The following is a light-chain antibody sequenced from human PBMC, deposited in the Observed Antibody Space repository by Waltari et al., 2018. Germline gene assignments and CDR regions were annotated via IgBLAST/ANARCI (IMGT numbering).Light chain of an antibody. J-gene: IGKJ1*01. Sequence: EIVLTPSPGTLSLSPGERGPLSCRASQSVSNKYLAWYQQKPGQAPRLLIYGASHRATGIPDRFSGSGSGTDFTLTISRLEPEDFAVYSCHQYGSSPGTFGQGTKVEIK. CDR2: GAS. CDR3: HQYGSSPGT. V-gene: IGKV3-20*01. CDR1: QSVSNKY.